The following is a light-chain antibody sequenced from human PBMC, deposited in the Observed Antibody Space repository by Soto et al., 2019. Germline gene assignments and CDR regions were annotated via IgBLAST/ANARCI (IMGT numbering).Light chain of an antibody. CDR3: QRDNNRLPII. CDR2: GAS. V-gene: IGKV3-15*01. Sequence: EIVMTQSPPTLSVSPGERATLSCRASQSVSSNLAWYQQKPGQAPRLLIYGASTRATGISGRFSGCESGMEFTLTCSSVLSEGFAVYCSQRDNNRLPIICGQGTRLEIK. J-gene: IGKJ5*01. CDR1: QSVSSN.